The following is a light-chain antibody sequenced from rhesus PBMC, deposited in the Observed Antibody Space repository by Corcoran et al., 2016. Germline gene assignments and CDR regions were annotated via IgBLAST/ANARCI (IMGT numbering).Light chain of an antibody. CDR1: QSVGST. V-gene: IGKV3-42*03. Sequence: ETVMMQSPATLSLSPGERATLSCRASQSVGSTFAWYQQKPGYAPRLLIYSASSRATGIPERFSGSGSGTEFTLTISSLDPEDCGVYYCQKYNDWPLTFGGGTKVEIK. CDR2: SAS. CDR3: QKYNDWPLT. J-gene: IGKJ4*01.